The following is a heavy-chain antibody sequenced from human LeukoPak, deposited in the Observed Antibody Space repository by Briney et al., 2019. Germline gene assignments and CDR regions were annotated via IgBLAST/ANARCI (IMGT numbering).Heavy chain of an antibody. D-gene: IGHD2-2*01. CDR3: ARVGCSSTSCYRYYYYGMDV. Sequence: PSETRSLTCTVSGGSISSGDYYWRWIRHPPGKGLEWIGYIYYSGSTYYNPSLKSRVTISVDTSKNQFSLKLSSVTAADTAVYYCARVGCSSTSCYRYYYYGMDVWGQGTTVTVSS. CDR2: IYYSGST. J-gene: IGHJ6*02. CDR1: GGSISSGDYY. V-gene: IGHV4-30-4*01.